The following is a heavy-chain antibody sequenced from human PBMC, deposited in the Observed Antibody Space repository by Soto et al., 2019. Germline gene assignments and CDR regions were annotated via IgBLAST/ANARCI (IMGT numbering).Heavy chain of an antibody. CDR3: ARGFAADGA. CDR1: GYTFTHYA. Sequence: QVQLVQSGAEVKKPGASVKVSCTASGYTFTHYAIHWVRHAPGQRLEWMGFINAGSGNTKYSQTFQGRLTFTKDTSASTAYMDLSSLRSEDTAIYYCARGFAADGAWGQGTLVTVSS. V-gene: IGHV1-3*01. CDR2: INAGSGNT. D-gene: IGHD6-13*01. J-gene: IGHJ5*02.